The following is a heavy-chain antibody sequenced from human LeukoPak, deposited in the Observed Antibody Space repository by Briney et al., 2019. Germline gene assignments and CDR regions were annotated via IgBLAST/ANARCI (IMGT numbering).Heavy chain of an antibody. Sequence: GGSLRLSCAASGFTFSSYGMHWDRKAPGKGLEWVAVIWYDGSNKYYADSVKGRFTISRDNSKNTLYLQMNSLRAEDTAVYYCARLDSSGYFVRGAFDIWGQGTMVIVSS. CDR1: GFTFSSYG. J-gene: IGHJ3*02. CDR3: ARLDSSGYFVRGAFDI. CDR2: IWYDGSNK. D-gene: IGHD3-22*01. V-gene: IGHV3-33*01.